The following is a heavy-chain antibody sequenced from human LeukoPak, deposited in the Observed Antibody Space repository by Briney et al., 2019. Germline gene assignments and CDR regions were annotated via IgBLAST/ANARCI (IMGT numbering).Heavy chain of an antibody. Sequence: PGGSLRLSCAASGFTFSSYSMNWVRQAPGKGLEWVSSISSSSSYIYYADSVKGRFTISRDNAKNSLYLQMNSLRAEDTAVYYCARVDDSSGYYYVSEPYYFDYWGQGTLVTVSS. CDR1: GFTFSSYS. CDR2: ISSSSSYI. J-gene: IGHJ4*02. D-gene: IGHD3-22*01. V-gene: IGHV3-21*01. CDR3: ARVDDSSGYYYVSEPYYFDY.